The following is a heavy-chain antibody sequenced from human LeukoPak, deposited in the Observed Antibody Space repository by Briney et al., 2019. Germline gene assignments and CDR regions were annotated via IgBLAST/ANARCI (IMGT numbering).Heavy chain of an antibody. Sequence: GGALILACAASGFTFSSYVMHWVRQAPGKGLEWVAIIWYDGSNKYYADSVKGRFTISRDNSKNTLYLQMNSLRAEDTAVYYCAREFGKYYFEYWGQRTLVTVSS. D-gene: IGHD3-16*01. CDR1: GFTFSSYV. CDR2: IWYDGSNK. CDR3: AREFGKYYFEY. V-gene: IGHV3-33*01. J-gene: IGHJ4*02.